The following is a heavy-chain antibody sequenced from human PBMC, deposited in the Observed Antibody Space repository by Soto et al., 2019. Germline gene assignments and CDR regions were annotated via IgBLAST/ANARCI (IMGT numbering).Heavy chain of an antibody. D-gene: IGHD3-22*01. CDR2: ISGSGGST. Sequence: GPLRLSCAASGFTFSSYAMSWVRQAPGKGLEWVSAISGSGGSTYYADSVKGRFTISRDNSKNTLYLQMNSLRAEDTAVYYCAKDDYYDSSGLAFDIWGQGTMVTVSS. CDR1: GFTFSSYA. J-gene: IGHJ3*02. CDR3: AKDDYYDSSGLAFDI. V-gene: IGHV3-23*01.